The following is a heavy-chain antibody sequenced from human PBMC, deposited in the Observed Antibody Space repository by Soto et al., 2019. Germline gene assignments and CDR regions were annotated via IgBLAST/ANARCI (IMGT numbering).Heavy chain of an antibody. J-gene: IGHJ6*02. D-gene: IGHD6-6*01. CDR2: IVVANGRT. CDR3: STDRPDIGIGWPA. Sequence: MQLVQSGPEVKKPGTSLRVSCEASGFDFRNFGIQWVRQVQGQGLEWMGWIVVANGRTNYAPKFQGRLTIRRDMSTSTAYMDLRDVRPEDTAIYYCSTDRPDIGIGWPAWGQGTTVTVSS. V-gene: IGHV1-58*02. CDR1: GFDFRNFG.